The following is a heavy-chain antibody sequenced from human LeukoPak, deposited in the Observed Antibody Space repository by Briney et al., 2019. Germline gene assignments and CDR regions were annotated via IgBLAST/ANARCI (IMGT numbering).Heavy chain of an antibody. D-gene: IGHD6-13*01. Sequence: KPSETLSLTCAVSGGSFSGYYWSWIRQPPGKGLEWIGEINNNGSTKYNPSLKSRVTISVDTSKNQFSLKLSSVTAADTAVYYCARGGVAAAGPLFDYWGQGTLVTVSS. CDR2: INNNGST. V-gene: IGHV4-34*01. J-gene: IGHJ4*02. CDR1: GGSFSGYY. CDR3: ARGGVAAAGPLFDY.